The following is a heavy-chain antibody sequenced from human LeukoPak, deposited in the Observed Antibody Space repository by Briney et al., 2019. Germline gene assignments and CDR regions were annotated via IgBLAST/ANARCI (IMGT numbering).Heavy chain of an antibody. V-gene: IGHV1-69*06. D-gene: IGHD5-24*01. CDR2: IIPIFGTA. CDR3: AKEGGEGYNYNY. CDR1: GGTFSIYA. Sequence: SAKVACKASGGTFSIYAISWVRQAPGQGLEVVGGIIPIFGTANYAQKFQGRVTITADKSTSTAYTELSRLRSEETAVYSCAKEGGEGYNYNYWGQGDLVTVSS. J-gene: IGHJ4*02.